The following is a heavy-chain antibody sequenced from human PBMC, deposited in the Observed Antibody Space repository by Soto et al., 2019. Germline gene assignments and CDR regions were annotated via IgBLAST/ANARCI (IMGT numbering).Heavy chain of an antibody. Sequence: QVQLVQSGSSVKKPGSSVKVSCKASGGTFSSYAISWVRQAPGRGLEWMGGIIPIFNATPYAQKFQGRVTITADESTSTAYMELSSLRSEDTAVYYCAREDFDSEIYYGMDVWGQGTTVTVSS. CDR3: AREDFDSEIYYGMDV. D-gene: IGHD3-3*01. CDR2: IIPIFNAT. J-gene: IGHJ6*02. CDR1: GGTFSSYA. V-gene: IGHV1-69*01.